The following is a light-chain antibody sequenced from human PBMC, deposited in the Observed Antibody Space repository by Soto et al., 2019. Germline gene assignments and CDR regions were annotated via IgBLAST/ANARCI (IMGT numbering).Light chain of an antibody. J-gene: IGKJ2*01. CDR3: QQYNNWPPDYT. CDR1: QSINSN. CDR2: DAS. Sequence: ETVMTQSPATLSVSPGERVTLSCKASQSINSNLAWYQQRPGQAPRVLIYDASNRASAVPARFSDSGSGTEFSLTVSRLQSEEFAVYCCQQYNNWPPDYTFGQGTKLDI. V-gene: IGKV3-15*01.